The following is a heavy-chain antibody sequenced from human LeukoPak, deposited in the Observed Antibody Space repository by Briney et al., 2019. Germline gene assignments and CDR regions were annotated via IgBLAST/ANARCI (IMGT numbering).Heavy chain of an antibody. Sequence: GGSLRLSCAASGFTFSSYNMSWVRQAPGKGLEWVANIKQDGSEKYYVDSVKGRFTISRDNAKNSLYLQMNSLRAEDTAVYYCARDYGSGSYLLDYWGQGTLVTVSS. V-gene: IGHV3-7*01. CDR3: ARDYGSGSYLLDY. D-gene: IGHD3-10*01. J-gene: IGHJ4*02. CDR2: IKQDGSEK. CDR1: GFTFSSYN.